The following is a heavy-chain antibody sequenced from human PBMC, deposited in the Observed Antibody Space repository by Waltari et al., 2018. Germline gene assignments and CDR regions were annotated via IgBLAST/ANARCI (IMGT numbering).Heavy chain of an antibody. J-gene: IGHJ4*02. CDR2: ISQTGTTI. CDR1: GFAYSGYE. D-gene: IGHD6-19*01. Sequence: EVHLVESGGGLVQPGRSLRLSCAASGFAYSGYEMNGVRQAPGKGLEWIAYISQTGTTIQYADSVRGRFTISRDNVKDSLYLQMSSLRAEDTAVYYCARDHSGWSLLWGQGTLVTVSS. V-gene: IGHV3-48*03. CDR3: ARDHSGWSLL.